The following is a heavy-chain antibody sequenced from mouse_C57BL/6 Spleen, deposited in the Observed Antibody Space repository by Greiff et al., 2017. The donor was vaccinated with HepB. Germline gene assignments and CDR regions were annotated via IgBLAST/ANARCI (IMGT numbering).Heavy chain of an antibody. Sequence: EVKLVESGGGLVKPGGSLKLSCAASGFTFSDYGMHWVRQAPEKGLEWVAYISSGSSTIYYADTVKGRITITRDNAKNTLFLQMTSLRSEDTAMYYCARRNYYGSGYFDVWGTGTTVTVSS. CDR1: GFTFSDYG. V-gene: IGHV5-17*01. CDR2: ISSGSSTI. D-gene: IGHD1-1*01. J-gene: IGHJ1*03. CDR3: ARRNYYGSGYFDV.